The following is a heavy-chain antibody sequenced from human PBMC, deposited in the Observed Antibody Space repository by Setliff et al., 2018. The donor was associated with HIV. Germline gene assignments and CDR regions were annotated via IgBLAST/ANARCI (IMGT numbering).Heavy chain of an antibody. J-gene: IGHJ4*02. D-gene: IGHD3-10*01. CDR2: VTAAGDGS. Sequence: GGSLRLSCAAYGLTFSIYDMSWVRQAPGRGLEWVSGVTAAGDGSFYTESVKGRFTISRDNSGNMLFLQMNSLRAEDTAVYYCAIHPKTWGWFWGQGALVTVSS. CDR1: GLTFSIYD. CDR3: AIHPKTWGWF. V-gene: IGHV3-23*01.